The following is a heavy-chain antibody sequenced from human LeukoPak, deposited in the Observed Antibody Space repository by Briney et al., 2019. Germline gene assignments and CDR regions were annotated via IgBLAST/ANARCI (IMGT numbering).Heavy chain of an antibody. J-gene: IGHJ4*02. D-gene: IGHD4-17*01. V-gene: IGHV3-23*01. CDR1: GFTFSSYA. CDR2: ISGSGGST. CDR3: AKDSYGDYQNVEIPYYFDY. Sequence: GGSLRLSCAASGFTFSSYAMSWVRQAPGKGLEWVSAISGSGGSTYYADSVKGRFTISRDNSKNTLYLQMNSLRAEDTAVYYCAKDSYGDYQNVEIPYYFDYWGQGTLVTVSS.